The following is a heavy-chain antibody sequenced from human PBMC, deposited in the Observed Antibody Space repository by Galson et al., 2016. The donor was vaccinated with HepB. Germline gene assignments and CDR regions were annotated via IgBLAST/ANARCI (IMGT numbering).Heavy chain of an antibody. CDR1: GGSVSSASHY. CDR2: ISDSEST. V-gene: IGHV4-61*01. Sequence: SETLSLTCTVSGGSVSSASHYWSWVRQPTGKGLEWIGYISDSESTNYNPALKGRVTISLHRSKNQFSLRLNSVIAADTAVYYCAKDAGFYNGMDFWGQGTTVTVSS. CDR3: AKDAGFYNGMDF. D-gene: IGHD2-2*02. J-gene: IGHJ6*02.